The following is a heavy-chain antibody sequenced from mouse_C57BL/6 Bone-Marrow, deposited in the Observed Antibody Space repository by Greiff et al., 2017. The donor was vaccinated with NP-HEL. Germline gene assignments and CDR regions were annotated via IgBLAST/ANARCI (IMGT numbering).Heavy chain of an antibody. Sequence: EVQGVESGEGLVKPGGSLKLSCAASGFTFSSYAMSWVRQTPEKRLEWVAYISSGGDYIYYADTVKGRFTISRDNARNTLYLQMSSLKSEDTAMYYCTREDTTVVAFDYWGQGTTLTVSS. J-gene: IGHJ2*01. D-gene: IGHD1-1*01. CDR1: GFTFSSYA. CDR2: ISSGGDYI. CDR3: TREDTTVVAFDY. V-gene: IGHV5-9-1*02.